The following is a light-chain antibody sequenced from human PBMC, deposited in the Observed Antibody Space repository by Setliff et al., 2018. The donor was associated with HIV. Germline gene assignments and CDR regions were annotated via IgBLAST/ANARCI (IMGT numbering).Light chain of an antibody. CDR1: QSVSSSY. CDR2: DTS. Sequence: EIVLTQSPGTLSLSPGERATLSCRASQSVSSSYLAWFQQKPGQAPRLLIYDTSSRATGIPDRFSGSGSGTDFTLTISRLEPEDLAVYYCQLYGSSLTVGGGTKVDIK. CDR3: QLYGSSLT. V-gene: IGKV3-20*01. J-gene: IGKJ4*01.